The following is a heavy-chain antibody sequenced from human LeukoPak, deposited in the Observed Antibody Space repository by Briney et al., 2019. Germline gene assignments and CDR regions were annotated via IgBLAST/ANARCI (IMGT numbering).Heavy chain of an antibody. CDR2: THSSGGT. J-gene: IGHJ5*02. Sequence: ETLSLTCTVSGGSISSYYMSWVRQAPGKGLEWVSATHSSGGTYYADSVKGRFTISRDTSKNTLYLQINSLSVEDTAVYYCIVFGDSNHWGQGTLVTVSS. CDR1: GGSISSYY. CDR3: IVFGDSNH. V-gene: IGHV3-53*01. D-gene: IGHD4-17*01.